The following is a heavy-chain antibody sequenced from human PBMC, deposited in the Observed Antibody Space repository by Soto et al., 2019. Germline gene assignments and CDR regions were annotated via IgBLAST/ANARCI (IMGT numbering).Heavy chain of an antibody. CDR1: GFTVDDYA. Sequence: GGSLRLSCVASGFTVDDYAMHWVRQGPGKGLEWVSGISANGDNVDYADSVKGRFTVSRDNAKNSLFLQMNSLRPEDTALYYCAKDMKWGGMTTIHYFDSWGQGT. CDR3: AKDMKWGGMTTIHYFDS. D-gene: IGHD4-17*01. V-gene: IGHV3-9*01. CDR2: ISANGDNV. J-gene: IGHJ4*02.